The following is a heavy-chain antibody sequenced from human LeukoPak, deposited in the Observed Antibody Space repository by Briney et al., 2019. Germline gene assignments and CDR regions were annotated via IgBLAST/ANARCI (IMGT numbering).Heavy chain of an antibody. D-gene: IGHD3-22*01. CDR1: GGSFSGYY. V-gene: IGHV4-34*01. J-gene: IGHJ5*02. Sequence: SETLSLTCAVYGGSFSGYYWSWIRQPPGKGLEWIGEINHSGSTNYNPSLKSRVTISVDTSKNQFSLKLSSVTAADTAVYYCARGFGKNYYDSSGYYPNWFDPWGQGILVTVSS. CDR2: INHSGST. CDR3: ARGFGKNYYDSSGYYPNWFDP.